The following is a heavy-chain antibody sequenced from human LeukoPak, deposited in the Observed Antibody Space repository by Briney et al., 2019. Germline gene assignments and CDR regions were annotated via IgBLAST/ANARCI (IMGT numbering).Heavy chain of an antibody. V-gene: IGHV4-59*01. J-gene: IGHJ6*03. CDR2: IYYSGST. CDR1: GGSLTSYY. Sequence: SETLSLTCTVPGGSLTSYYWSWVRQPPGKGLEWSGYIYYSGSTNYNHSLQSRVTISVDTSKNQFSLKLSSVTAADTAVYSCARGGYSYGSFTGYYMDVWGKGTTVTISS. CDR3: ARGGYSYGSFTGYYMDV. D-gene: IGHD5-18*01.